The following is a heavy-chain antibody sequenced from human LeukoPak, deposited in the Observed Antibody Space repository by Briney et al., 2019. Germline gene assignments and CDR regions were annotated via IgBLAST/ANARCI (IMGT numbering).Heavy chain of an antibody. V-gene: IGHV1-69*13. CDR2: IIPIFGTA. J-gene: IGHJ5*02. Sequence: SVKVSCKASGGTFSSYAIGWVRQAPGQGLEWMGEIIPIFGTANYAQKSQGRVAITADESTSTAYMELSSLRSEDTAVYYCARDQWGEYYSNYGQVNWFDPWGQGTLVIVSS. CDR3: ARDQWGEYYSNYGQVNWFDP. D-gene: IGHD4-11*01. CDR1: GGTFSSYA.